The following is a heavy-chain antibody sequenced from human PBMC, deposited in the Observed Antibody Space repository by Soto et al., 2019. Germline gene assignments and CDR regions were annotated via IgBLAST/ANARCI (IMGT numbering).Heavy chain of an antibody. CDR2: INPSGGSR. CDR1: GYTFTSYY. J-gene: IGHJ3*02. V-gene: IGHV1-46*01. Sequence: ASVKISCKASGYTFTSYYMHWVRQAPGQGLDRMGIINPSGGSRSYAQKCQGRGKMNTYTSTCTMYMELSSLRSENTAVYFGASGAHYYDSSGPLDIWGQGTMVTVSS. CDR3: ASGAHYYDSSGPLDI. D-gene: IGHD3-22*01.